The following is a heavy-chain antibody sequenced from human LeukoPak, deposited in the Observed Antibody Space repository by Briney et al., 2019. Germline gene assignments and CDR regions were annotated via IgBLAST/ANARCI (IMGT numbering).Heavy chain of an antibody. D-gene: IGHD3-3*01. Sequence: PGGSLRLSCAASGFTFSSYGMHWVRQAPGKGLEWVAVISYDGSNKYYAGSVKGRFTISRDNSKNTLYLQMNSLRAEDTAVYYCAKDYDFWSGSLGYWGQGTLVTVSS. J-gene: IGHJ4*02. CDR1: GFTFSSYG. CDR3: AKDYDFWSGSLGY. V-gene: IGHV3-30*18. CDR2: ISYDGSNK.